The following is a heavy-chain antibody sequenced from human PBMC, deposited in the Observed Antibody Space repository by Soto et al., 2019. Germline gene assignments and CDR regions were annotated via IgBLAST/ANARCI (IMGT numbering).Heavy chain of an antibody. Sequence: EVQLLESGGGLVQPGGSLRLSCAASGFTFSSYAMSWVRQAPGKGLEWVSAISGSGGSTYYADSVKGRFTISRDNSKNKLYLQMNSLRAEDTAVYYCAKAQDSGYDWAPSWGQGTLVTVSS. V-gene: IGHV3-23*01. CDR1: GFTFSSYA. J-gene: IGHJ4*02. D-gene: IGHD5-12*01. CDR2: ISGSGGST. CDR3: AKAQDSGYDWAPS.